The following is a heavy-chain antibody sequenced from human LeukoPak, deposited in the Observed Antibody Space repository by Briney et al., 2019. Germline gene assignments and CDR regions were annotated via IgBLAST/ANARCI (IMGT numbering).Heavy chain of an antibody. CDR2: IKSKTDGGTT. J-gene: IGHJ4*02. CDR3: TSYPSYYGSGSRLYYFDY. CDR1: GFTFSSAW. V-gene: IGHV3-15*01. Sequence: GGSLRLSCAASGFTFSSAWMSWVRQAPGKGLEWVGRIKSKTDGGTTDYAAPVKGRFTISRDDSKNTLYLQMNSLKTEDTAVYYCTSYPSYYGSGSRLYYFDYWGQGTLVTVSS. D-gene: IGHD3-10*01.